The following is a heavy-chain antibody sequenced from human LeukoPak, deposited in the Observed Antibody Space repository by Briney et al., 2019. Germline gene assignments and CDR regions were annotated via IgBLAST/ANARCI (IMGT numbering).Heavy chain of an antibody. CDR2: INHSGST. J-gene: IGHJ6*03. V-gene: IGHV4-34*01. Sequence: SETLSLTCAVYGGSFSGYYWSWIRQPPGKGLEWIGEINHSGSTNYNPSLKSRVTISVDTSKNQFSLKLSSVTAADTAVYYCARGRPEWLLVFYYYYYMDVWAKGPRSPSP. D-gene: IGHD3-3*01. CDR3: ARGRPEWLLVFYYYYYMDV. CDR1: GGSFSGYY.